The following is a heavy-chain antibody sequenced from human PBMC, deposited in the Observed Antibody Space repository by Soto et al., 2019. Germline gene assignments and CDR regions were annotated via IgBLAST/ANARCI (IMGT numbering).Heavy chain of an antibody. CDR1: GGTFSSYT. Sequence: QVQLVQSGAEVKKPGSSVKVSCKASGGTFSSYTISWVRQAPGQGLEWMGRIIPILGIANYAQKFQGRVTITADKSTSTAYMELSSLRSEDTAVYYGAGDTVPRDTFDIWGQGTMVTVSS. J-gene: IGHJ3*02. V-gene: IGHV1-69*08. D-gene: IGHD4-17*01. CDR2: IIPILGIA. CDR3: AGDTVPRDTFDI.